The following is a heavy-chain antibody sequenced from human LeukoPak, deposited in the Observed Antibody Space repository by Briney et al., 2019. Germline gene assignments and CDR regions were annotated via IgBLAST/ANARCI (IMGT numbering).Heavy chain of an antibody. J-gene: IGHJ4*02. CDR1: GFTFSSYA. Sequence: GGSLRLSCAASGFTFSSYAMSWVRQAPGKGLEWVSAITDSGGRTYYADSVKGRFTISRDNSKNTLYLQMNSLRAEDTAVYYCVVVTGSWWGQGTLVTVSS. CDR2: ITDSGGRT. V-gene: IGHV3-23*01. CDR3: VVVTGSW. D-gene: IGHD2-21*02.